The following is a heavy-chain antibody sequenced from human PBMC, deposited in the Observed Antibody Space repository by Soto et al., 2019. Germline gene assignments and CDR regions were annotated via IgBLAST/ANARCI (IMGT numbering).Heavy chain of an antibody. J-gene: IGHJ4*02. CDR2: IYYSGST. CDR1: GGSISSSSYY. CDR3: ASHYDYVWGSYRSMAY. Sequence: PSETLSLTSTVSGGSISSSSYYWGWIRQPPGKGLEWIGSIYYSGSTYYNPSLKSRVTISVDTSKNQFSLKLSSVTAADTAVYYCASHYDYVWGSYRSMAYWGQGTLVTVSS. V-gene: IGHV4-39*01. D-gene: IGHD3-16*02.